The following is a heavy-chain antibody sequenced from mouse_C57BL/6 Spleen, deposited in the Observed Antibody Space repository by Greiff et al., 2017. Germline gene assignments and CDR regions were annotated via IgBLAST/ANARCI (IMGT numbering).Heavy chain of an antibody. V-gene: IGHV1-53*01. CDR2: INPSNGGT. CDR1: GYTFTSYW. CDR3: ARSGGLYDYDGAMDY. D-gene: IGHD2-4*01. Sequence: QVQLQQPGTELVKPGASVKLSCKASGYTFTSYWMHWVKQRPGQGLEWIGNINPSNGGTNYNEKFKSKATLTVDKSSSTAYMQLSSLTSEDSAVYYGARSGGLYDYDGAMDYWGQGTSVTVSS. J-gene: IGHJ4*01.